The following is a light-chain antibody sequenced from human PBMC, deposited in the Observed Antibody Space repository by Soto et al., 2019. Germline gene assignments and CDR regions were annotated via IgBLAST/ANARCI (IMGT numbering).Light chain of an antibody. J-gene: IGKJ4*01. CDR2: TTS. V-gene: IGKV1D-12*01. CDR3: QQANSFPLT. CDR1: QGINNW. Sequence: DIQMTQSPSSVSASVGDRVTITCRASQGINNWLAWYQQKPGKALKLLIYTTSNLQSGVPSRFSGSGSGTDFTLTISSLQPEDSATYYCQQANSFPLTFGGGTKVEIK.